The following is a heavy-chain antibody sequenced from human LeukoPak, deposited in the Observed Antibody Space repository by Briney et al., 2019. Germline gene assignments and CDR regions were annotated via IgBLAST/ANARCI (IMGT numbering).Heavy chain of an antibody. J-gene: IGHJ4*02. Sequence: SETLSLICTVSGGSISSGSYYWSWIRQPAGKGLEWIGRIYTSGSTNYNPSLKSRVTISVDTSKNQFSLKLSSVTAADTAVYYCAREIWGIAARLVDYWGQGTLVTVSS. CDR3: AREIWGIAARLVDY. D-gene: IGHD6-6*01. CDR2: IYTSGST. CDR1: GGSISSGSYY. V-gene: IGHV4-61*02.